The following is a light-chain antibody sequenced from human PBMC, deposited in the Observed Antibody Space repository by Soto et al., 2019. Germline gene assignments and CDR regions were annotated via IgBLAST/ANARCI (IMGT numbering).Light chain of an antibody. CDR3: CSYAISSTYV. CDR1: SSNIGSNT. CDR2: TAG. Sequence: QSVLTQPLSASASPGQRVTISCSGGSSNIGSNTVAWYQHLPGTAPPRLIFTAGQRPSGVPGRFSGSKSGTSASLTISGLQAEDEADYYCCSYAISSTYVFGTGTKLTVL. V-gene: IGLV1-44*01. J-gene: IGLJ1*01.